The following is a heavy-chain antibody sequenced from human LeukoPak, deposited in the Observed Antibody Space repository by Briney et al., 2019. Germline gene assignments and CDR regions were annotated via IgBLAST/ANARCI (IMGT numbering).Heavy chain of an antibody. D-gene: IGHD6-13*01. V-gene: IGHV3-23*01. CDR1: GFALSSTA. CDR2: IAISDGKT. CDR3: ARGWYAFAY. Sequence: GGSLRLSCAASGFALSSTAMSWVRQAPGKGLEWVSTIAISDGKTYYADSVKGRFTISRDNSKNTLYLQMSSLRAEDTAVYYCARGWYAFAYWGQGTLVTVSS. J-gene: IGHJ4*02.